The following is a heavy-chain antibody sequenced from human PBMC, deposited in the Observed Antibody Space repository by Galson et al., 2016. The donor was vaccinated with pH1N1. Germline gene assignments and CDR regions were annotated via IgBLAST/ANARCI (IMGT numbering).Heavy chain of an antibody. J-gene: IGHJ4*02. Sequence: SLRLSCAASGFTFSSVWMSWVRQAPGKGLEWVANIKGDGSQKYYVDSVKGRFTISRENANNSVYLQMSSLRADDTAVYYCVKHVGSNGSYWGQGTLVTVSS. CDR3: VKHVGSNGSY. V-gene: IGHV3-7*01. CDR1: GFTFSSVW. CDR2: IKGDGSQK. D-gene: IGHD1-14*01.